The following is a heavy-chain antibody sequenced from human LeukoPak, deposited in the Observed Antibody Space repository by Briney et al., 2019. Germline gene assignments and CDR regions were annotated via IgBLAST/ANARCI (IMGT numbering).Heavy chain of an antibody. CDR1: GGSINSYY. CDR2: IYYSGST. D-gene: IGHD2-8*01. CDR3: ARVRTNDHGMDV. J-gene: IGHJ6*02. V-gene: IGHV4-59*01. Sequence: SETLSLTCTVSGGSINSYYWSWIRQPPGKGLEWIGYIYYSGSTNYNPSLKSRVTISVDTSKNQFSLKLSSVTAADTAVYYCARVRTNDHGMDVWGQGTTVTVSS.